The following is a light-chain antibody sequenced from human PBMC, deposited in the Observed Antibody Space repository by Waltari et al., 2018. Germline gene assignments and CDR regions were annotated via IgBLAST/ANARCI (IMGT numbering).Light chain of an antibody. Sequence: SYELTQPPSVSVSPGQTARITCSGDAFPLHFAYWYQQKPGKAPVLLIYKDTERPSGIPERFSGSSSGTTVTLTISGVQAEDEADYYCLSADSSGPYLYVFGTGTTVTVL. J-gene: IGLJ1*01. CDR3: LSADSSGPYLYV. CDR2: KDT. V-gene: IGLV3-25*03. CDR1: AFPLHF.